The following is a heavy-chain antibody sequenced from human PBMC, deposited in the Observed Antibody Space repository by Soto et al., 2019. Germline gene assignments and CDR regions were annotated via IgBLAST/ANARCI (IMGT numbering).Heavy chain of an antibody. CDR2: IYWDDDK. Sequence: HITLKESGPPLVKPTQTLTLTCTFSGFSLSTSRVGVGWIRQPPGKALEWLALIYWDDDKRYSPSLKNRLTITKDTSKNQVVLTMTNADPVDTATYYCVHTSGSGNSACFDYWGQGTLVTVSS. CDR1: GFSLSTSRVG. V-gene: IGHV2-5*02. CDR3: VHTSGSGNSACFDY. D-gene: IGHD3-10*01. J-gene: IGHJ4*02.